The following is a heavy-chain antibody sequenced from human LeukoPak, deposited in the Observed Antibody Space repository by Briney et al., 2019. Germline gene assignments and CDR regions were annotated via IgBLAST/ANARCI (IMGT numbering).Heavy chain of an antibody. CDR3: ARRNDFGI. CDR2: IYYSGST. CDR1: GGSISGDH. J-gene: IGHJ3*02. V-gene: IGHV4-59*08. Sequence: PSETLSPTCTVSGGSISGDHWNWIRQPPGKGLEWIGYIYYSGSTNYNPSLKSRVTISIDTSKNQFSLKLTSVIAADTAVYYCARRNDFGIWGQGTMVTVSS.